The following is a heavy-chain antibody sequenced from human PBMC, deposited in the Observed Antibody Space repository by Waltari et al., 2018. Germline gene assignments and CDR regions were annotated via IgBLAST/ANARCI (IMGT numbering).Heavy chain of an antibody. D-gene: IGHD3-22*01. J-gene: IGHJ4*02. CDR3: ARVANVAYYYSAGFDY. CDR2: SSYEGSDK. Sequence: QVQLVESGGGVVQSGGSLRLSCAASGFTFSDRGMHWVRQAPGKGLAGVAFSSYEGSDKVFGVSVKGRFTVSRDNSKNTLYLQMNSLTADDTAMYYCARVANVAYYYSAGFDYWGLGTLVTVSS. CDR1: GFTFSDRG. V-gene: IGHV3-30*03.